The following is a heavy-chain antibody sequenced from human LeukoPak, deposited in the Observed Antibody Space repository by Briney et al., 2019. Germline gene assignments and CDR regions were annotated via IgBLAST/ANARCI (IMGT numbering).Heavy chain of an antibody. Sequence: SETLSLTCTVSGGSISSSSYYWGWIRQTPGKGLEWIGYIYYSGSTNYNPSLKSRVTISVDTSKNQFSLKLSSVTAADTAVYYCARGAGYSSGWTVDWGQGTLVTVSS. CDR3: ARGAGYSSGWTVD. CDR2: IYYSGST. V-gene: IGHV4-61*05. CDR1: GGSISSSSYY. J-gene: IGHJ4*02. D-gene: IGHD6-19*01.